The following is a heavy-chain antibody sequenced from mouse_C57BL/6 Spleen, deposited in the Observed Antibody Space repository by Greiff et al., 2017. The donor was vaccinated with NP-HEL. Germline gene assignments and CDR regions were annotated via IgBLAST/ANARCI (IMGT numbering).Heavy chain of an antibody. Sequence: DVQLVESGGDLVKPGGSLKLSCAASGFTFSSYGMSWVRQTPDKRLEWVATISSGGSYTYYPDSVKGRFTISRDNAKNTLYLQMSSLKSEDTAMYYCARHNYDGTMDYWGQGTSVTVSS. CDR3: ARHNYDGTMDY. D-gene: IGHD1-2*01. CDR2: ISSGGSYT. J-gene: IGHJ4*01. CDR1: GFTFSSYG. V-gene: IGHV5-6*01.